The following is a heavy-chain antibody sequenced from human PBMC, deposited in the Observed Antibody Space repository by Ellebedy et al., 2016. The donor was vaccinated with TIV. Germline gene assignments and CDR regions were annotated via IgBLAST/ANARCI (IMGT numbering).Heavy chain of an antibody. J-gene: IGHJ6*02. D-gene: IGHD2-21*02. CDR3: AAGGLVGYCGGDCYMDL. V-gene: IGHV1-58*01. CDR2: IVAGSGDT. CDR1: GFTFVSPT. Sequence: SVKVSCKAFGFTFVSPTVQWVRQARGQPLEWIGWIVAGSGDTKHAQNFQERVTTTRDVSRETAFMELSSLRPEDTAVYYCAAGGLVGYCGGDCYMDLWGQGTTVTVSS.